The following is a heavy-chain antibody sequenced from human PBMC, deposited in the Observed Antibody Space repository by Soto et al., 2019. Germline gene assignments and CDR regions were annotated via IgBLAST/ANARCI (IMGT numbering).Heavy chain of an antibody. CDR2: ISYDGSNK. J-gene: IGHJ3*02. CDR3: TTDQPRGYYDSSGYYDSFDI. CDR1: GFTFSSYA. D-gene: IGHD3-22*01. Sequence: GGSLRLSCAASGFTFSSYAMHWVRQAPGKGLEWVAVISYDGSNKYYADSVKGRFTISRDNSKNTLYLQMSSLRAEDTAVHYCTTDQPRGYYDSSGYYDSFDIWGQGTMVTVSS. V-gene: IGHV3-30-3*01.